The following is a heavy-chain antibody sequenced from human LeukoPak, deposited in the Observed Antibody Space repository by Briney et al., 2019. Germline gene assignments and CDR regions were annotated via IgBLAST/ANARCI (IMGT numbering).Heavy chain of an antibody. Sequence: GGSLRLSCAASGFTFSSYNMNWVRQAPGKGLEWVSSISSSSSYIYYADSVKGRFTISRDNAKASLYLQMNSLRAEDTAVYYCAKAGTGTNMIFDYWGQGTLVTVSS. V-gene: IGHV3-21*01. J-gene: IGHJ4*02. CDR1: GFTFSSYN. CDR2: ISSSSSYI. CDR3: AKAGTGTNMIFDY. D-gene: IGHD1-1*01.